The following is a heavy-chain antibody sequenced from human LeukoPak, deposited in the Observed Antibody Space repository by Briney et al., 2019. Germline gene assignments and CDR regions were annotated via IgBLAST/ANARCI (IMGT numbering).Heavy chain of an antibody. CDR3: ATYYYDSSGWDV. J-gene: IGHJ6*04. D-gene: IGHD3-22*01. CDR1: GFTFNSYA. V-gene: IGHV3-23*01. CDR2: IIGSGGST. Sequence: PGGSLRLSCAASGFTFNSYAMSWVRQAPGKGLEWVSAIIGSGGSTYYADSVKGRFTISRDNSKNTLYLQMNILRAEDTAVYYCATYYYDSSGWDVWGKGTTVTVSS.